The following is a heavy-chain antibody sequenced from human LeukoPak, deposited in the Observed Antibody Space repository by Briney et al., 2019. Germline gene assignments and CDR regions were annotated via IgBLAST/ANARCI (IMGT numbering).Heavy chain of an antibody. CDR2: IYYSGST. CDR1: SGSISSYY. V-gene: IGHV4-59*01. CDR3: SREASRAGTYYFDY. Sequence: SETLSLTGTVSSGSISSYYWSWIRQPPGKGLEWIGYIYYSGSTNYNPSLKSRVTISVDTSKNQFSLKLRSVTAADTAVYFCSREASRAGTYYFDYWGQGTLLTVSS. J-gene: IGHJ4*02. D-gene: IGHD3-10*01.